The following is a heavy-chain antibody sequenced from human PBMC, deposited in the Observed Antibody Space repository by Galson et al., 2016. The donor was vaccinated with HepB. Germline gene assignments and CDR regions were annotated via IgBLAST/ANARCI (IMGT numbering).Heavy chain of an antibody. V-gene: IGHV5-51*01. J-gene: IGHJ4*02. CDR1: GYSFTSYW. CDR2: IYPGDSDT. Sequence: QSGAEVKKSGESLKISCKGSGYSFTSYWIAWVRQMPGRGLEWMGMIYPGDSDTRYSPSFQGHVTIAADKSAGTAYLQWSSLKASDTAMYYCARRARLALDSSSDYWGQGTLVTVSS. CDR3: ARRARLALDSSSDY. D-gene: IGHD6-19*01.